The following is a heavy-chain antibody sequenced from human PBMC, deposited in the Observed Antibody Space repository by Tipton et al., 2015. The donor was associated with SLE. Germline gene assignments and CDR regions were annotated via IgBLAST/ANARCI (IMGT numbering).Heavy chain of an antibody. CDR3: ARSYCSGGRCNSKAFDI. Sequence: GSLRLSCAASGFTFSNYWMNWVRQAPGKGLEWVANIKQDGSERYYADSVEGRFAISRDNAKNSLYLQMNSLRAEDTAVYYCARSYCSGGRCNSKAFDIWGQGTMVTVSS. J-gene: IGHJ3*02. CDR1: GFTFSNYW. V-gene: IGHV3-7*01. D-gene: IGHD2-15*01. CDR2: IKQDGSER.